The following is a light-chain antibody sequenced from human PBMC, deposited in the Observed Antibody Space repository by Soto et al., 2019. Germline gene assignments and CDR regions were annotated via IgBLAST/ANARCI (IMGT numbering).Light chain of an antibody. CDR3: QQYGGSPQT. J-gene: IGKJ1*01. CDR2: GAS. V-gene: IGKV3-20*01. Sequence: EIVLTQSPGTLSLSPGERATLSCRARQSVSNYLAWYQQKPGQAPRLLIYGASSRATGITDRFSGSGSGTDFTLTISRLEPEDFAVYYCQQYGGSPQTFGQGTKVDIK. CDR1: QSVSNY.